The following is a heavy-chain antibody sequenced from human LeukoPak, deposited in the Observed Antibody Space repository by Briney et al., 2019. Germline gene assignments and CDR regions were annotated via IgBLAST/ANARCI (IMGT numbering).Heavy chain of an antibody. J-gene: IGHJ4*02. CDR3: AKGPGTYNWNYVGY. V-gene: IGHV3-23*01. Sequence: GGSLRLSCAASGFTFSSYAMNWVRQARGKGLEWVSAIIGSGGSTYYADSVKGRFTISRDNSKNTLYLQMNSLRAEDTAVYYCAKGPGTYNWNYVGYWGQGTLVTVSS. D-gene: IGHD1-20*01. CDR1: GFTFSSYA. CDR2: IIGSGGST.